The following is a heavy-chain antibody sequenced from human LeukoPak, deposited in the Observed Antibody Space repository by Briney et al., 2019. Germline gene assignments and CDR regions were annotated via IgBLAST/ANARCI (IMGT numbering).Heavy chain of an antibody. Sequence: GGSLRLSCSASGFTCDGYAMHWVRQAPGKGLEWVSGISWNSGSIGYADSVKGRFTISRENAKNSLYLQMNSLRAEDTALYYCEKDKGQSGSYWGLFDYWGQGTLVTVSS. CDR3: EKDKGQSGSYWGLFDY. D-gene: IGHD1-26*01. J-gene: IGHJ4*02. V-gene: IGHV3-9*01. CDR2: ISWNSGSI. CDR1: GFTCDGYA.